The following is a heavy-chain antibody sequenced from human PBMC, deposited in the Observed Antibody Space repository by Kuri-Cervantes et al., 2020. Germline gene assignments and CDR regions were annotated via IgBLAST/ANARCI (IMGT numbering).Heavy chain of an antibody. J-gene: IGHJ4*02. CDR3: AKDRGIAVAGPLEH. CDR1: GYTFTSYA. D-gene: IGHD6-19*01. Sequence: APVKVSCKASGYTFTSYAMHWVRQAPGQRLEWMGWINAGNGNTKYSQKFQGRVTITRDTSASTAYMELSSLRSEDTAVYYCAKDRGIAVAGPLEHWGQGTLVTVSS. CDR2: INAGNGNT. V-gene: IGHV1-3*01.